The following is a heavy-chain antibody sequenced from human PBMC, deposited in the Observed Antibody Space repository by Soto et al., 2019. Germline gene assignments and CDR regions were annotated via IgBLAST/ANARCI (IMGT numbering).Heavy chain of an antibody. D-gene: IGHD5-18*01. V-gene: IGHV3-30*18. CDR2: VSFDGSDI. J-gene: IGHJ4*02. CDR1: GFTFNRHG. Sequence: QVQLMEAGGGVVQPGKSLRLSCEGSGFTFNRHGMHWVRQPPGKGLEWLAVVSFDGSDIYYADSVKGRFTISRDNSEKTVYLHMNSLRPEDTATYFCAKMTRGYTYGLGYWGQGTLVTVSS. CDR3: AKMTRGYTYGLGY.